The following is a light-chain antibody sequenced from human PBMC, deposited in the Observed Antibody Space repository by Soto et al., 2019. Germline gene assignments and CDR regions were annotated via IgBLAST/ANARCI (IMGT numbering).Light chain of an antibody. CDR2: RNN. Sequence: QAVVTQPPSASGTPGQRVTISCSGSGSNIGSNYVYWYQQFPGTAPKLLIYRNNQRPSGVPDRFSGSKSGASASLAIRGLRSADEADYYCAAWDDSLSGLWVFGEGTKLTVL. CDR1: GSNIGSNY. CDR3: AAWDDSLSGLWV. J-gene: IGLJ3*02. V-gene: IGLV1-47*01.